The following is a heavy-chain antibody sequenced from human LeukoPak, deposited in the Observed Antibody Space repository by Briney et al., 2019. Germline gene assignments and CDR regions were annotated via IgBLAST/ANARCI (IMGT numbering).Heavy chain of an antibody. CDR2: IYSGGST. V-gene: IGHV3-53*01. CDR3: ARAGPETTVTTSYFDY. D-gene: IGHD4-17*01. J-gene: IGHJ4*02. Sequence: GGSLRLSCAASGFTVSSNYMSWVRQAPGKGLEWVSVIYSGGSTYYADSVKGRFTISRDNSKNTLYLQMNSLRAEGTAVYYCARAGPETTVTTSYFDYWGQGTLVTVSS. CDR1: GFTVSSNY.